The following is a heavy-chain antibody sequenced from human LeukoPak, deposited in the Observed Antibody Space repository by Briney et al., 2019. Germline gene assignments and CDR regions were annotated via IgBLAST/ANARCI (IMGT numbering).Heavy chain of an antibody. J-gene: IGHJ4*02. V-gene: IGHV4-31*03. CDR2: IYYSVST. D-gene: IGHD3-22*01. CDR1: GGSISSGGYY. Sequence: SQTLSLTCTVSGGSISSGGYYWSWIRQHPGKGLEWVGYIYYSVSTYYNPSLKSRVTISVDTSKNQFSLKLSSVTAADTAVYYCARYIYYYDSSGYLQSFDYWGQGTLVTVSS. CDR3: ARYIYYYDSSGYLQSFDY.